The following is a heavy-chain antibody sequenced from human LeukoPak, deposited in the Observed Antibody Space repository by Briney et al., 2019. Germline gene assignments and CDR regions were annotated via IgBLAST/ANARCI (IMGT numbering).Heavy chain of an antibody. CDR2: ISYDGSSE. CDR1: GFTFSSYS. D-gene: IGHD3-16*01. Sequence: GRSLRLSCAASGFTFSSYSMHWVRQAPGKGLEWVAVISYDGSSEYYADSVRGRFTISRGNSKNTLYLQMNSLGAEDTAVFYCARDRSDYSIKYYYYYGMDVWGQGTTVTVSS. CDR3: ARDRSDYSIKYYYYYGMDV. V-gene: IGHV3-30-3*01. J-gene: IGHJ6*02.